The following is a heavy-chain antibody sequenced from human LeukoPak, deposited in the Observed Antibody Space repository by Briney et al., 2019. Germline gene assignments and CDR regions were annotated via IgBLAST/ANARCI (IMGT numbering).Heavy chain of an antibody. CDR3: ARRNHDFWRGYYTDY. V-gene: IGHV4-34*01. CDR2: INHSGST. D-gene: IGHD3-3*01. Sequence: PSETLSLTCAVFGGSFSGYYWSWIRQPPGKGLEGIGEINHSGSTNYNPSIKSRVTILVDTVKNHFSLKLRSVTAADTAVYYCARRNHDFWRGYYTDYWGQGTLVTVSS. J-gene: IGHJ4*02. CDR1: GGSFSGYY.